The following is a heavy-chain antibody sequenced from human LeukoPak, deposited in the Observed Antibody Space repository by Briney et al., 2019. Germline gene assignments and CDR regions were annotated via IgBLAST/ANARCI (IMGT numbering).Heavy chain of an antibody. CDR3: ARGGVLRYFDWPRDWFDP. Sequence: GASVKVSCKASGYTFTGYYMHWVRQAPGQGLEWMGWINPNSGGTNYAQKFQGRVTMTRDTSISTAYMELSRLRSDDTAVYYCARGGVLRYFDWPRDWFDPWGQGTLVTVSS. D-gene: IGHD3-9*01. V-gene: IGHV1-2*02. CDR2: INPNSGGT. J-gene: IGHJ5*02. CDR1: GYTFTGYY.